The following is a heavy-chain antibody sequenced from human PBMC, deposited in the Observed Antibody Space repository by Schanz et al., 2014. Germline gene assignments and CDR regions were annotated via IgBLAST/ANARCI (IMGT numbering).Heavy chain of an antibody. V-gene: IGHV1-2*04. CDR1: GYTFTNHY. CDR3: ARDDRAYYYGMDV. J-gene: IGHJ6*02. CDR2: ISPSSGGT. Sequence: QVQLIQSGAEVKKPGASVKVSCKASGYTFTNHYLHWVRQAPGQGLEWMGRISPSSGGTNYAQNFQGWVTVTRDTSISTVYMELSRVTYEDTAVYYCARDDRAYYYGMDVWGQGTTXTVSS. D-gene: IGHD3-22*01.